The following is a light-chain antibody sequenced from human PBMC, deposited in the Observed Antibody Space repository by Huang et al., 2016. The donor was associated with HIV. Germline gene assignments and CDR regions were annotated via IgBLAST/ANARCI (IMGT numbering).Light chain of an antibody. V-gene: IGKV3-15*01. CDR1: QSVSSN. Sequence: EIVMTQSPATLSVSPGERATLSCRASQSVSSNLPWYQQKPGQAPRLLIYAASTRATGIPARFSGSGSGTEFTLTISSLQSEDFVVYYCQQYNNWPPITFGQGTRLEIK. CDR3: QQYNNWPPIT. CDR2: AAS. J-gene: IGKJ5*01.